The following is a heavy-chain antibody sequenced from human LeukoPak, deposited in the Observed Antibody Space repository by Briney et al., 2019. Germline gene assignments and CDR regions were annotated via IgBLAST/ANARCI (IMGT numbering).Heavy chain of an antibody. CDR2: ISSSSSYI. Sequence: PGGSLRLSCAASGFTFSSYSMNWVRQAPGKGLEWVSSISSSSSYIYYADSVKGRFTISRDNAKNSLYLQMNSLRAEDTAVYYCAREVVDIVAPDAYGMDVWGQGTTVTVSS. V-gene: IGHV3-21*04. D-gene: IGHD5-12*01. J-gene: IGHJ6*02. CDR1: GFTFSSYS. CDR3: AREVVDIVAPDAYGMDV.